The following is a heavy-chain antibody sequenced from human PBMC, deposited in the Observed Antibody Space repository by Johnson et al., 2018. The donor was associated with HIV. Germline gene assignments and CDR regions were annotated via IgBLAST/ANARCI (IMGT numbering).Heavy chain of an antibody. CDR3: AKDTAYDYVDYGTAFDI. Sequence: VQLVESGGGLIQPGGSLRLSCAASGFTVSSNYMSWVRQAPGKGLEWVSVIYSGGSRYYADSVKGRFTISRDNSKNSLYRQMNSLRGVDTALYYCAKDTAYDYVDYGTAFDIWGQGTKVTVSS. J-gene: IGHJ3*02. CDR2: IYSGGSR. CDR1: GFTVSSNY. D-gene: IGHD4-17*01. V-gene: IGHV3-53*01.